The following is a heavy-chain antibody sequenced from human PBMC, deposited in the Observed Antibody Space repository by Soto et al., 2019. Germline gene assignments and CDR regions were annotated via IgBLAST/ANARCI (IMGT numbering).Heavy chain of an antibody. Sequence: QVQLQESGPGLVKPSQTLSLTCTVSGDPLSLGGFYWTWIRQHPGKGLEWMGYIYHTGKTYYNPSLESRLSMLVDMSKNQFSLNLSFVTAADTAVYYCARDGSSTANWIDPWGQGILVTVSS. J-gene: IGHJ5*02. D-gene: IGHD2-2*01. CDR3: ARDGSSTANWIDP. CDR1: GDPLSLGGFY. CDR2: IYHTGKT. V-gene: IGHV4-31*03.